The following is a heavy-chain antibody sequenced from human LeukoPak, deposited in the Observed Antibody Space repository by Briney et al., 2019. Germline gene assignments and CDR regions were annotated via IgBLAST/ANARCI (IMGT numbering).Heavy chain of an antibody. CDR3: ARNPPRTGDFIS. D-gene: IGHD7-27*01. V-gene: IGHV1-69*13. CDR2: IIPIFGTA. Sequence: SVKVSCTASGGTFSSYAVSWVRQAPGQGLEWMGGIIPIFGTANYAQKFQGRVTITADESTNTAYMELSALTSEDTAVYYCARNPPRTGDFISWGQGALVTVSS. CDR1: GGTFSSYA. J-gene: IGHJ4*02.